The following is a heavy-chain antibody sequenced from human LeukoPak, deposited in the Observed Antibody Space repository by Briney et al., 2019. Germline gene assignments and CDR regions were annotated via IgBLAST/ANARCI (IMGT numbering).Heavy chain of an antibody. CDR1: ESRFTTYW. J-gene: IGHJ5*02. V-gene: IGHV5-51*01. Sequence: GESLKISFKGSESRFTTYWIGWGRQMPGKGLEGMGIIYPGDSDTRYSPSFQGQVTISADKSISPAYLHWSSLKASDTAMYYCARQGIRGDWFDPWGQGTLVTVSS. CDR3: ARQGIRGDWFDP. CDR2: IYPGDSDT. D-gene: IGHD3-10*01.